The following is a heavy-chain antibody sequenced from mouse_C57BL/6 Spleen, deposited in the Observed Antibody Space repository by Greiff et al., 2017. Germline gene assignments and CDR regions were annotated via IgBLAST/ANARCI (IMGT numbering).Heavy chain of an antibody. V-gene: IGHV1-59*01. J-gene: IGHJ2*01. CDR1: GYTFTSYW. Sequence: QVQLQQPGAELVRPGTSVKLSCKASGYTFTSYWMHWVKQRPGQGLEWIGVIDPSDSYTNYNQKFKGKATLTVDTSSSTAYMQLSSLTSEDSSVYYCARKDCFDYWGQGTTLTVSS. CDR2: IDPSDSYT. CDR3: ARKDCFDY.